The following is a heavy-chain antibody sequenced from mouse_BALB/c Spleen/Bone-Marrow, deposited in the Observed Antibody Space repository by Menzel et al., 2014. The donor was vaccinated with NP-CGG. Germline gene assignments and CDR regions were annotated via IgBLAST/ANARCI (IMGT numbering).Heavy chain of an antibody. D-gene: IGHD2-3*01. CDR1: GYTFSSYW. Sequence: VKLMESGAELMKPGASVKISCKATGYTFSSYWIEWVKQRPGHGLEWIGEILPGSGSTNYNEKFKGKATFTADTSSNTAYMQLSSLTSKDSAVYYCARRGYDGYHWGQGTTLTVSS. CDR3: ARRGYDGYH. CDR2: ILPGSGST. V-gene: IGHV1-9*01. J-gene: IGHJ2*01.